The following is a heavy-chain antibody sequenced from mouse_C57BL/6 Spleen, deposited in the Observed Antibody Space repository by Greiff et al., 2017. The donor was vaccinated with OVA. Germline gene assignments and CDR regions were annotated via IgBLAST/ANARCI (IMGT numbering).Heavy chain of an antibody. CDR1: GYAFSSSW. V-gene: IGHV1-82*01. Sequence: VQRVESGPELVKPGASVKISCKASGYAFSSSWMNWVKQRPGKGLEWIGRIYPGDGDTNYNGKFKGKATLTADKSSSTAYMQLSSLTSEDSAVYFCARERDYYGSSHYFDYWGQGTTLTVSS. CDR3: ARERDYYGSSHYFDY. D-gene: IGHD1-1*01. CDR2: IYPGDGDT. J-gene: IGHJ2*01.